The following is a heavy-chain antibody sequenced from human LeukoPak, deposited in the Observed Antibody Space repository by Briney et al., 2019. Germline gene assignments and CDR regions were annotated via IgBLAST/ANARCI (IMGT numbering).Heavy chain of an antibody. CDR2: ISYDGSNK. CDR1: GFTFSSYG. J-gene: IGHJ4*02. CDR3: ARDRRRWLPNGQGDY. V-gene: IGHV3-30*12. Sequence: PGGSLRLSCAASGFTFSSYGMHWVRQAPGKGLKWVAVISYDGSNKYYADSVKGRFTISRDNAKNSLYLQMNSLRAEDTAVYYCARDRRRWLPNGQGDYWGQGTLVTVSS. D-gene: IGHD5-24*01.